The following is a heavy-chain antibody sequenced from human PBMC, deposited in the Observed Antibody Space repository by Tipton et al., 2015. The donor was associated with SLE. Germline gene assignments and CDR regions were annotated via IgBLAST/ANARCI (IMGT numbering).Heavy chain of an antibody. CDR1: GGSISSGDYY. Sequence: TLSLTCAVYGGSISSGDYYWSWIRQPPGKGLEWIGYIDDSGNTDYTPSLKSRVTISVDTSKNQFSLKLSSVTAADTAVYYCARDRYYGSGSLGSNYYYMDVWGKGTTVTVSS. J-gene: IGHJ6*03. V-gene: IGHV4-61*08. D-gene: IGHD3-10*01. CDR3: ARDRYYGSGSLGSNYYYMDV. CDR2: IDDSGNT.